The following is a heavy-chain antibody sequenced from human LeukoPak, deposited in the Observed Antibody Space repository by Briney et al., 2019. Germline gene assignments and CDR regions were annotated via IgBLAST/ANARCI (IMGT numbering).Heavy chain of an antibody. CDR1: GFTFSNNW. CDR3: ARGPPYDFWSGYYRGAFDI. CDR2: IKQDGSEK. Sequence: GGSLRLACVASGFTFSNNWMSWVRQAPGKGLEWVANIKQDGSEKYYVDSVKGRFTISRDNAKNSLDLQMNNLRAGDTAVYYCARGPPYDFWSGYYRGAFDIWGQGTMVTVSS. D-gene: IGHD3-3*01. J-gene: IGHJ3*02. V-gene: IGHV3-7*01.